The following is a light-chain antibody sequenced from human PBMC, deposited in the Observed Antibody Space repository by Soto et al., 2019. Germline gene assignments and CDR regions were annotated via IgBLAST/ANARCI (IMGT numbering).Light chain of an antibody. V-gene: IGKV1D-8*01. Sequence: TKCAFVITESPSDIATIICRMSQGISSYLAWYQQKPGKAPELLIYAASTLQSGIPSRFSGSGSGTEFTLTISCLQSEDFAAYYCQQYYNWPRTFGQGTKVDIK. CDR2: AAS. CDR1: QGISSY. CDR3: QQYYNWPRT. J-gene: IGKJ1*01.